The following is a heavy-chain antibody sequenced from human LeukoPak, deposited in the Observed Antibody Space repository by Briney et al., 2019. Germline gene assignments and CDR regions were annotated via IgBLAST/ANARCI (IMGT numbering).Heavy chain of an antibody. Sequence: GGSLRLSCVASGFIFWNYAMSWVRQAPGKGLQWVSQISGTGGATWYAGFARDRFTISRDNSKKTLYLQMSGLRVEDTAMYYCVKDPRDTYGTNWFVSWGQGTLLIVSS. CDR1: GFIFWNYA. CDR3: VKDPRDTYGTNWFVS. D-gene: IGHD2-21*01. J-gene: IGHJ5*01. CDR2: ISGTGGAT. V-gene: IGHV3-23*01.